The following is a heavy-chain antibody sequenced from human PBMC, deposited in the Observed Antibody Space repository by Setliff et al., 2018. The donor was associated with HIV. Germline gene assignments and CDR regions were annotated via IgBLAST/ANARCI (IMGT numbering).Heavy chain of an antibody. CDR3: ARDRYTWNYGKNYMDV. CDR2: IYYSGST. D-gene: IGHD1-7*01. J-gene: IGHJ6*03. Sequence: SETLSLTCTVSGGSISSSSYYWGWIRQPPGKGLEWIVSIYYSGSTYYNPSLKSRVTISVDTSKNQFSLNVNSVTAADTAVYYCARDRYTWNYGKNYMDVWGKGTTVTVSS. V-gene: IGHV4-39*02. CDR1: GGSISSSSYY.